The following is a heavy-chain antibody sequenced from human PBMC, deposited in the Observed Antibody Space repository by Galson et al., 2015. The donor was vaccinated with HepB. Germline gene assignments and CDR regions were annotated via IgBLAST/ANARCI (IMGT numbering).Heavy chain of an antibody. J-gene: IGHJ2*01. CDR1: GFTFYNSG. CDR2: IWFDGNNE. V-gene: IGHV3-33*01. CDR3: ARDRGYCSTSNCPPYWDFDL. D-gene: IGHD2-2*01. Sequence: SLRLSCAASGFTFYNSGMHWVRQAPGKGLEWVAVIWFDGNNEYYADSVKGRFTISRNNSKNTLYLQMNSLRAADTAVYYCARDRGYCSTSNCPPYWDFDLWGRGTLVTVSS.